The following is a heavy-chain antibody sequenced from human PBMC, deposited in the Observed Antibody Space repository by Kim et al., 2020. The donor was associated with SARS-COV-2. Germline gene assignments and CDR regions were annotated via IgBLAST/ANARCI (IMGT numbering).Heavy chain of an antibody. CDR1: GGSISSGADY. CDR2: VHYSGST. J-gene: IGHJ5*02. D-gene: IGHD2-15*01. CDR3: ARAAPGGRRGPTSPRGSFDP. V-gene: IGHV4-31*03. Sequence: SETLSLTCTVSGGSISSGADYWSWIRQLPGKGLEWIGYVHYSGSTYYISSLKSRVTISVDTPKNRFSLKVCSVTAADTAAYYCARAAPGGRRGPTSPRGSFDPGGQGTLVTVSS.